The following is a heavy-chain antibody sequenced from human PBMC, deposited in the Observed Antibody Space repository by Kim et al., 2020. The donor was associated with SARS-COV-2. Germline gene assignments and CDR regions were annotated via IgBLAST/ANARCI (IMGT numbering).Heavy chain of an antibody. CDR3: ARVISAAAEFDY. J-gene: IGHJ4*02. D-gene: IGHD6-13*01. Sequence: NYNPPLKSRVTISVDTSKNQFSLKLSSVTAADTAVYYCARVISAAAEFDYWGQGTLVTVSS. V-gene: IGHV4-30-2*04.